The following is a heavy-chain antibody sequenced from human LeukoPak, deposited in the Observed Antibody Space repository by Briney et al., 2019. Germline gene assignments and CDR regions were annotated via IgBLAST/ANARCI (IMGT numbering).Heavy chain of an antibody. V-gene: IGHV4-39*01. Sequence: SETLSLTCIVSGGSISNNRYYWGWIRQPPGKGLEWIGSINYSGNTYYNSSLKSRVTISVDTSKTQFSLKLTSMTAADTAVYYCSRHFDYWGQGTLVIVSS. CDR1: GGSISNNRYY. CDR3: SRHFDY. J-gene: IGHJ4*02. CDR2: INYSGNT.